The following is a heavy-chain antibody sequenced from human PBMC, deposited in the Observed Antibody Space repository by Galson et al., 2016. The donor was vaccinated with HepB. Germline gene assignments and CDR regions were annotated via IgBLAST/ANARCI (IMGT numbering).Heavy chain of an antibody. J-gene: IGHJ4*02. CDR3: AKDVAVAGHGEYFDY. CDR2: INDYGGST. CDR1: GFTFRNYG. D-gene: IGHD6-19*01. V-gene: IGHV3-23*01. Sequence: SLRLSCAGSGFTFRNYGMHWVRQAPGKGLEWVSAINDYGGSTYYADSVKGRFTISRENSKNMLYLQMNSLRAEDTAVYYCAKDVAVAGHGEYFDYWGQGTLVTVSS.